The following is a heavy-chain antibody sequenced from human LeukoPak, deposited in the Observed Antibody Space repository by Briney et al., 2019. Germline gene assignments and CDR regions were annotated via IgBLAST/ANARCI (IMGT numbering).Heavy chain of an antibody. CDR3: AKSGYNYDSNAYPFIDY. J-gene: IGHJ4*02. CDR2: ISSNGGST. D-gene: IGHD3-22*01. CDR1: GFTFSSYA. Sequence: GGSLRLSCAASGFTFSSYAMHWVRQAPGKGLEYVSAISSNGGSTYYANSVKGRFTISRDNSKNTLYLQMNSLRAEDTAVYYCAKSGYNYDSNAYPFIDYWGQGTLVTVSS. V-gene: IGHV3-64*01.